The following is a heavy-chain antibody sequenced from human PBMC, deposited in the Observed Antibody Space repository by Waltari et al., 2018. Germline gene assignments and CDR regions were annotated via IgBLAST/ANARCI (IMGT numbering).Heavy chain of an antibody. V-gene: IGHV1-46*01. J-gene: IGHJ6*02. CDR3: ALDTGALWMDV. CDR2: INPSVGST. D-gene: IGHD2-21*01. Sequence: QVQLVQSGAEVKKPGASVKISCKTSEYIFTSSYIHWVRQAPGQGLEWMGIINPSVGSTIYAQKFQGRVTMTRNTSTSTVYMELSSLRSDDTAVYYCALDTGALWMDVWGQGTTVTVSS. CDR1: EYIFTSSY.